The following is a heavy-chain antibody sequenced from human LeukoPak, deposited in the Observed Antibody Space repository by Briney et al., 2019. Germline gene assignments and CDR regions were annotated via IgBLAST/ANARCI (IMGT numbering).Heavy chain of an antibody. CDR2: IRGNGDKT. V-gene: IGHV3-23*01. Sequence: GGSLRLSCAASGFTFSNYAMSWVRQAPGKGLEWVSDIRGNGDKTYYVDSVKGRFTISRDNSKNTLYLQMNSLRAGDTAVYYCAKHSVTAVTAFFDFWGQGTPVTASS. CDR3: AKHSVTAVTAFFDF. D-gene: IGHD2-21*02. J-gene: IGHJ4*02. CDR1: GFTFSNYA.